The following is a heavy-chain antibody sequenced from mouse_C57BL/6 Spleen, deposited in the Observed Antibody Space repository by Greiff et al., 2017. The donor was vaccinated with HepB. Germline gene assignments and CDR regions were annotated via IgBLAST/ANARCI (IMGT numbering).Heavy chain of an antibody. CDR2: INPSNGGT. CDR1: GYTFTSYW. D-gene: IGHD2-4*01. J-gene: IGHJ1*03. V-gene: IGHV1-53*01. CDR3: ARDDYDGDWYFDV. Sequence: QVQLQQSGTELVKHGASVKLSCKASGYTFTSYWMHWVKQRPGQGLEWIGNINPSNGGTNYNEKFKSKATLTVDKSSSTAYMQLSSLTSEDSAVYYCARDDYDGDWYFDVWGTGTTVTVSS.